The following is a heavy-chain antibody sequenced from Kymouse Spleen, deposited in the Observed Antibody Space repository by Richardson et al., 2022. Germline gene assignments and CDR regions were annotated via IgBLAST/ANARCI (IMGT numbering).Heavy chain of an antibody. J-gene: IGHJ4*02. V-gene: IGHV4-34*01. D-gene: IGHD3-22*01. CDR2: INHSGST. Sequence: QVQLQQWGAGLLKPSETLSLTCAVYGGSFSGYYWSWIRQPPGKGLEWIGEINHSGSTNYNPSLKSRVTISVDTSKNQFSLKLSSVTAADTAVYYCARAGYYDSSGPFDYWGQGTLVTVSS. CDR3: ARAGYYDSSGPFDY. CDR1: GGSFSGYY.